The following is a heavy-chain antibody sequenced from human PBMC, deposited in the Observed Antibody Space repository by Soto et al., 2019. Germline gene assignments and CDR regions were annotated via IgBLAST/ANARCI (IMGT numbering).Heavy chain of an antibody. CDR3: ARTGYCTSINCYEYYFDY. CDR2: IYYSGGT. D-gene: IGHD2-2*01. J-gene: IGHJ4*02. CDR1: GGSITTYY. V-gene: IGHV4-59*08. Sequence: PSETLSLTCTVSGGSITTYYWSWIRQPPGKGLEWIGCIYYSGGTNYNPSLKSRVTISLDTSKNQFSLKLSSVTAADTAVYYCARTGYCTSINCYEYYFDYWGRGTQVTV.